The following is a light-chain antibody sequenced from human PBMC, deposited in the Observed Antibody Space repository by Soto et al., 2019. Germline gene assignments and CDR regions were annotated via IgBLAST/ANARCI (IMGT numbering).Light chain of an antibody. CDR3: QHYVERSPIT. CDR2: GAS. V-gene: IGKV3-20*01. J-gene: IGKJ5*01. CDR1: QSVSSR. Sequence: EIVMTQSPGTLSLSPGERSALSCISSQSVSSRLAWYQQKPGQAPRLLISGASSRATGIPDRFSGSGSGTDFTLTISRLEPEDFALYYRQHYVERSPITFGQGTRLEIK.